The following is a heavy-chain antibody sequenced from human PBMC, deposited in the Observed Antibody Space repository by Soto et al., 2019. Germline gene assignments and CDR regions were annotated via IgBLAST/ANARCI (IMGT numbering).Heavy chain of an antibody. CDR2: INHSGST. CDR1: GGSFSGYY. J-gene: IGHJ5*02. Sequence: PSETLSLTCAVYGGSFSGYYWSWIRQPPGKGLEWIGEINHSGSTNYNPSLKSRVTISVDTSKNQFSLKLSSVTAADTAVYYCARGWFVVTMIVGNWLDPWGQGTLVTVSS. CDR3: ARGWFVVTMIVGNWLDP. V-gene: IGHV4-34*01. D-gene: IGHD3-22*01.